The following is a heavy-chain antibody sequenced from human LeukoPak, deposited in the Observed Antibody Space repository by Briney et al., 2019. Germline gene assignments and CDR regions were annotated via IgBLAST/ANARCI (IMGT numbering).Heavy chain of an antibody. CDR1: GGSFSGYY. V-gene: IGHV4-34*01. J-gene: IGHJ5*02. Sequence: SETLSLTCAVYGGSFSGYYWSWIRQPPGKGLEWIGEINHSGSTNYNPSLKSRVTISVDTSKNQFSLKLSSVTAADTAVYYCARCGFYSSSWLTVWFDPWGQGTLVTVSS. CDR3: ARCGFYSSSWLTVWFDP. CDR2: INHSGST. D-gene: IGHD6-13*01.